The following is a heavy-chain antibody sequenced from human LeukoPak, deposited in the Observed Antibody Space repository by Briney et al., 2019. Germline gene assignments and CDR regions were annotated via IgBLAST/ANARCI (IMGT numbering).Heavy chain of an antibody. J-gene: IGHJ6*02. Sequence: GGFLRLSCAASGFTFDDYAMHWVRQAPGKGLEWVSGISWNSGSIGYADSVKGRFTISRDNARNSLYLQMNSLRAEDTALYYCAKALGAASRPYGMDVWGQGTTVTVSS. CDR2: ISWNSGSI. D-gene: IGHD6-13*01. CDR3: AKALGAASRPYGMDV. V-gene: IGHV3-9*01. CDR1: GFTFDDYA.